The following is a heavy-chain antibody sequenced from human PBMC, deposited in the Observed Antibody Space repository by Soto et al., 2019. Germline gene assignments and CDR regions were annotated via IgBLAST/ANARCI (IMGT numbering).Heavy chain of an antibody. D-gene: IGHD6-19*01. Sequence: SETLSLTCTVSGGSISSYYWSWIRQPPGKGLELIGYIYYSGSTNYNPSLKSRVTISVDTSKNQFSLKLSSVTAADTAVYYCAKGGRQWLVTSDFNYWGQGALVTVSS. CDR3: AKGGRQWLVTSDFNY. CDR1: GGSISSYY. V-gene: IGHV4-59*08. CDR2: IYYSGST. J-gene: IGHJ4*02.